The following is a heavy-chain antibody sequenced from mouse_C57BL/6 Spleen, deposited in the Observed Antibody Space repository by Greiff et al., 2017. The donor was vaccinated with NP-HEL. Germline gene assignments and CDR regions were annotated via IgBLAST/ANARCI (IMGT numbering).Heavy chain of an antibody. CDR1: GYSITSGYY. J-gene: IGHJ3*01. CDR2: ISYDGSN. V-gene: IGHV3-6*01. CDR3: AREALRPSY. Sequence: VQLKESGPGLVKPSQSLSLTCSVTGYSITSGYYWNWIRQFPGNQLEWMGYISYDGSNNYNPSLKNRISITRDTSKNQLFLKLNSVAAEDTASYYCAREALRPSYWGQGTLVTVSA. D-gene: IGHD1-2*01.